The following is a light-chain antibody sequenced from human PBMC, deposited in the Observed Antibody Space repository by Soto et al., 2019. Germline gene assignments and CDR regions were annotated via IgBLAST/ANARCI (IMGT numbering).Light chain of an antibody. V-gene: IGLV4-60*03. CDR3: ASGDSHTRVV. Sequence: QSVLTQSSSASASLGSSVKLTCTLSSGHSSDIIAWHQQQPGKAPRYLMKIEGSGSYNKVRGVPDRFSGSSSGADRYLTTAHHQSEDEADYYCASGDSHTRVVFGGGTKLTVL. J-gene: IGLJ2*01. CDR2: IEGSGSY. CDR1: SGHSSDI.